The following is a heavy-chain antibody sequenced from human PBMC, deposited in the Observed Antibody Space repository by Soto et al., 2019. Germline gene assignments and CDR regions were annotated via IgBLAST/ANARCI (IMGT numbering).Heavy chain of an antibody. CDR1: GDSVNSGNYY. V-gene: IGHV4-61*01. J-gene: IGHJ5*01. D-gene: IGHD1-1*01. CDR3: ARVPVATYTTYWSDP. CDR2: IYYSGNT. Sequence: QVQLQESGPGLVKPSETLSLTCTVSGDSVNSGNYYWSWMRQPPGKGLEWIGHIYYSGNTNYSPSLKSRIPISLDTTNNQSSLNLNSVTAADTAVYYCARVPVATYTTYWSDPWGQGTLVTVSS.